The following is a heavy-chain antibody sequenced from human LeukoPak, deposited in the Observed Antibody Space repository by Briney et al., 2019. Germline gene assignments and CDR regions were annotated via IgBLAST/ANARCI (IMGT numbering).Heavy chain of an antibody. D-gene: IGHD6-19*01. J-gene: IGHJ4*02. Sequence: PGGSLRLSCAASAFSFSSYWMSWVRQALGKGLEWVANIKQDGSEKYYVDSVKGRFTISRDNAKNSLFLQMNSLRAEDTAVYYCARVLTVGGTMGWYFDYWGQGALVTVSS. CDR1: AFSFSSYW. V-gene: IGHV3-7*01. CDR2: IKQDGSEK. CDR3: ARVLTVGGTMGWYFDY.